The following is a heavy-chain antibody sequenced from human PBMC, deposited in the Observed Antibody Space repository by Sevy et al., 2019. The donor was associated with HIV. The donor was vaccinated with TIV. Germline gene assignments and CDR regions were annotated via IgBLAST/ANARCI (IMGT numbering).Heavy chain of an antibody. CDR3: ARGGYYDSSGYYIPAESPSAFDI. CDR1: GFTVSSNY. J-gene: IGHJ3*02. CDR2: IYSGGNT. Sequence: GGSLRLSCAASGFTVSSNYMSWVRQAPGKGLEWVSVIYSGGNTYYADSVKGRFTISRDNSKNTLYLQMNSLRAEDTAVYYCARGGYYDSSGYYIPAESPSAFDIWGQGTMVTVSS. V-gene: IGHV3-53*01. D-gene: IGHD3-22*01.